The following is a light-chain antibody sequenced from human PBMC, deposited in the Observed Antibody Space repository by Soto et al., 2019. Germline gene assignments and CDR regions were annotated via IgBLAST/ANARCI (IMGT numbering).Light chain of an antibody. CDR2: AAS. CDR1: QSISSY. CDR3: QQYGSSPIT. V-gene: IGKV1-39*01. J-gene: IGKJ5*01. Sequence: EIQVTQSPSSLSASVGDRVTITCRASQSISSYLNWYQQKPGKAPKLLIYAASSLQSGVPSRFSGSGSGTDFTLTISRLEPEDFAVYYCQQYGSSPITFGQGTRLEI.